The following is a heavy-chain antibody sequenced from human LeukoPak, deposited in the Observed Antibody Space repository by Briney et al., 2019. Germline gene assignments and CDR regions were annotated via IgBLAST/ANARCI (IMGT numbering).Heavy chain of an antibody. CDR1: GFTFSSYA. CDR3: AKDLIWHFDY. V-gene: IGHV3-23*01. Sequence: GGSLTLSCVASGFTFSSYAMSWVRQAPGKGLEWVSAISGSGGSTYYADSVKGRFTISRDNSKNTLYLQMNSLRAEDTAVYYCAKDLIWHFDYWGQGTLVTVSS. CDR2: ISGSGGST. J-gene: IGHJ4*02.